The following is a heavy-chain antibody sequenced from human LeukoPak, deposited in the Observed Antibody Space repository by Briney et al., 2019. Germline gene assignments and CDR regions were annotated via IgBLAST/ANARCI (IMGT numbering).Heavy chain of an antibody. CDR3: ARSLGGDRRGNFDY. Sequence: GESLKISCQGSGYSFSSSWIGWVRQMPGKGLEWMGIIYPGDSDTRYSPSFQGQVTISADKSISTAYLQWSSLEASDTAMYYCARSLGGDRRGNFDYWGQGTLVTVSS. V-gene: IGHV5-51*01. CDR1: GYSFSSSW. J-gene: IGHJ4*02. CDR2: IYPGDSDT. D-gene: IGHD2-21*02.